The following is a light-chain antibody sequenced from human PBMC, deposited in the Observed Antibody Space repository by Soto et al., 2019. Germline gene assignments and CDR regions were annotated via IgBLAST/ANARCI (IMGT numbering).Light chain of an antibody. Sequence: QSVLTQPASVSGSPGQSITISCTGTSRDVGAYNYVSWYQHHPGKAPKLMIYEVSNRPSGISNRFSGSKSGNTASLTISGLQAEDEADYYCSSYTTSSTSTFGGGTKLTVL. CDR3: SSYTTSSTST. CDR1: SRDVGAYNY. J-gene: IGLJ2*01. CDR2: EVS. V-gene: IGLV2-14*01.